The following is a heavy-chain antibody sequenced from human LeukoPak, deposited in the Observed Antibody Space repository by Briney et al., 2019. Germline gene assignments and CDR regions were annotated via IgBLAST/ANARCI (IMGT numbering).Heavy chain of an antibody. V-gene: IGHV1-46*01. J-gene: IGHJ6*02. CDR2: INPSDGST. CDR1: GYTFTSYY. D-gene: IGHD6-19*01. CDR3: ARASSGWYNRPYYYGMDV. Sequence: ASVKVSCKASGYTFTSYYMHWVRQAPGQGLEWMGIINPSDGSTSYAQKFQGRVTMTRDTSTSTVYMELSSLRSEDTAVYYCARASSGWYNRPYYYGMDVWGQGTTVTVSS.